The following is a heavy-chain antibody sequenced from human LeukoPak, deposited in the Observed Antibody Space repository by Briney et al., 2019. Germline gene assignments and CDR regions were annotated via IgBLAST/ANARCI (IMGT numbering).Heavy chain of an antibody. J-gene: IGHJ4*02. D-gene: IGHD6-19*01. V-gene: IGHV1-8*01. Sequence: ASVKVSCKASGYTFTSYDISWVRQATGQGLEWMGWMNPNSGNTGYAQKFQGRVTMTRNTSISTAYMELSSLRSEDTAVYYCARATFVAVAGTVGYWGQGTLVTVSS. CDR1: GYTFTSYD. CDR3: ARATFVAVAGTVGY. CDR2: MNPNSGNT.